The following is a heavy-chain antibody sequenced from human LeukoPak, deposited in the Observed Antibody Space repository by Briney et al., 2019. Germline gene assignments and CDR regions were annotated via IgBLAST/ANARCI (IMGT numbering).Heavy chain of an antibody. Sequence: RPSETLSLTCAVYGGSFSGYYWSWIRQPPGKGLEWIGEINHSGSTNYNPSLKSRVTISVDTSKNQFSLKLSSVTAADTAVYYCARLSVTDGFDYWGQGTLVTVSS. D-gene: IGHD4-17*01. CDR3: ARLSVTDGFDY. CDR2: INHSGST. V-gene: IGHV4-34*01. J-gene: IGHJ4*02. CDR1: GGSFSGYY.